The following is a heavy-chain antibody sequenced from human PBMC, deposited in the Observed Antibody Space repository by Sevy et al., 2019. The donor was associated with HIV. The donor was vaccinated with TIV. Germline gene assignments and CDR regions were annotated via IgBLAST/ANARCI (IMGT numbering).Heavy chain of an antibody. J-gene: IGHJ4*02. V-gene: IGHV3-30*04. Sequence: GGSLRLSCAASGFTFSNYAMNWVRQAPGKGLEWVAIISNDEILKDCGGSVKGRFTISRDNSKKTVSLQMNSLRTEDTAVYYCTRSQPHQLPWDLSRGSDIWGQGTLVTVSS. CDR3: TRSQPHQLPWDLSRGSDI. D-gene: IGHD3-16*01. CDR1: GFTFSNYA. CDR2: ISNDEILK.